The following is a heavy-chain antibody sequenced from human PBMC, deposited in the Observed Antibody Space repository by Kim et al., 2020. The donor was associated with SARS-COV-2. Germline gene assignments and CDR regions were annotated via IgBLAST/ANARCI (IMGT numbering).Heavy chain of an antibody. D-gene: IGHD5-18*01. CDR1: GFTFDDYA. J-gene: IGHJ4*02. Sequence: GGSLRLSCAASGFTFDDYAMHWVRQAPGKGLEWVSLISGDGGSTYYADSVKGRFTISRDNSKNSLYLQMNSLRTEDTALYYCAKGPLQLWLGEVFDYWGQGTLVTISS. V-gene: IGHV3-43*02. CDR3: AKGPLQLWLGEVFDY. CDR2: ISGDGGST.